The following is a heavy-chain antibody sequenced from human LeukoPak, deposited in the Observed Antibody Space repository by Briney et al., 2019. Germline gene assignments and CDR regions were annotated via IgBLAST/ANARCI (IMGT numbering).Heavy chain of an antibody. D-gene: IGHD4-17*01. CDR3: ARDSTVTTGWFDP. V-gene: IGHV1-69*13. CDR1: GYTFTSYA. J-gene: IGHJ5*02. Sequence: SVKVSCKASGYTFTSYAISWVRQAPGQGLEWMGGIIPIFGTANYAQKFQGRVTITADESTGTAYMELSSLRSEDTAVYYCARDSTVTTGWFDPWGQGTLVTVSS. CDR2: IIPIFGTA.